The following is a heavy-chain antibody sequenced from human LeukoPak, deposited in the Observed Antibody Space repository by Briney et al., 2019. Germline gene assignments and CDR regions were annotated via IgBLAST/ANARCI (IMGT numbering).Heavy chain of an antibody. CDR3: ARGDYYDSSGYYYSYYYMDV. Sequence: PSQTLSLTCTVSGGSLSSGSYYWSWLRQPAGTGLEWIGRIYTSGSTNYNPSLKSRVTIPVDTSKNQFSLKLSSVTAADTAVYYCARGDYYDSSGYYYSYYYMDVWGKGTTVTVSS. V-gene: IGHV4-61*02. J-gene: IGHJ6*03. CDR1: GGSLSSGSYY. D-gene: IGHD3-22*01. CDR2: IYTSGST.